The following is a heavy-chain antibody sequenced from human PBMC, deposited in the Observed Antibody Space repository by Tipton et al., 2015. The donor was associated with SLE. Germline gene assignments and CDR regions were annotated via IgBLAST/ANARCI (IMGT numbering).Heavy chain of an antibody. V-gene: IGHV4-34*01. CDR1: GGSFSGYY. CDR3: ARGRSDHGSGSYYGMDV. D-gene: IGHD3-10*01. Sequence: TLSLTCAVYGGSFSGYYWSWIRQPPGKGLEWIGEINHSGSTNYNPSLKSRVTISVDTSKNQFSLKLSSVTAADTAVYYCARGRSDHGSGSYYGMDVWGQGTTVTVSS. J-gene: IGHJ6*02. CDR2: INHSGST.